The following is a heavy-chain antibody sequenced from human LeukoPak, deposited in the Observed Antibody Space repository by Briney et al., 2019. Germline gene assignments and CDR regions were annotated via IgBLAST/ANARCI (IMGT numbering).Heavy chain of an antibody. V-gene: IGHV3-33*01. Sequence: GGSLRLSCAASGFTFCSYGMHWVRQAPGKGLEWVAVIWYDGSNKYYADSVKGRFTISRDNSKNTLYLQMNSLRAEDTAVYYCARDIGYCTNGVCYTGPPGYWGQGTLVTVSS. J-gene: IGHJ4*02. CDR1: GFTFCSYG. CDR3: ARDIGYCTNGVCYTGPPGY. D-gene: IGHD2-8*01. CDR2: IWYDGSNK.